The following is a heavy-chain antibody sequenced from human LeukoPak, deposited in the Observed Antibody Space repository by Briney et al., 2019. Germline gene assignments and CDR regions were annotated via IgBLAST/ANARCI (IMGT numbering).Heavy chain of an antibody. V-gene: IGHV3-53*01. CDR1: GFTVSTTY. CDR2: MYGTSNI. J-gene: IGHJ4*02. Sequence: GGSLRLSYAASGFTVSTTYMAWVRQAPEKGLEWVSFMYGTSNIYYADSVKGRFTISRDDSNNTLYLQMNSLEAADTAVYYCARGVLGLKPLDYWGQGTLVTVSS. CDR3: ARGVLGLKPLDY. D-gene: IGHD1-26*01.